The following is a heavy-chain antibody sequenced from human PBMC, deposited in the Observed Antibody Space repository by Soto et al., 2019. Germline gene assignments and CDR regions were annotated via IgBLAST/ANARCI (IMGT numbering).Heavy chain of an antibody. J-gene: IGHJ6*02. CDR1: GFTFSSYW. CDR2: INSDGSST. D-gene: IGHD2-2*02. Sequence: QPGGSLRLSCAASGFTFSSYWMHWVRQAPGKGLVWVSRINSDGSSTSYADSVKGRFTISRDNAKNTLYLQMNSLRAEDTAVYYCARADCSSTSCYTRVRPKIYGMDVWGQGTTVTVSS. V-gene: IGHV3-74*01. CDR3: ARADCSSTSCYTRVRPKIYGMDV.